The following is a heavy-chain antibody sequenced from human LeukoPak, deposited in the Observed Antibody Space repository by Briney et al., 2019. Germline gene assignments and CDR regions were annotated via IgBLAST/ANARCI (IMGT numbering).Heavy chain of an antibody. Sequence: SETLSLTCTVSGGSITDYYWSSTRQPPGKGLEWIGYMYYSGATNYNPSRRSRVTISLDTSKNRVSLKLSSVTAADTAVYSCARHHRTKYCSGGSCYSGWFDPWGQGTLVTVSS. CDR1: GGSITDYY. CDR2: MYYSGAT. CDR3: ARHHRTKYCSGGSCYSGWFDP. V-gene: IGHV4-59*08. J-gene: IGHJ5*02. D-gene: IGHD2-15*01.